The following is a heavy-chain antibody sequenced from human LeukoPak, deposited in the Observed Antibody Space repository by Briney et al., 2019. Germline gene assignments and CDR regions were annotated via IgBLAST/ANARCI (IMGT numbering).Heavy chain of an antibody. CDR3: ARDVGATLAFDI. CDR2: IYSGGST. V-gene: IGHV3-53*01. Sequence: GGSLRLSCAGSGFTFNNYPISWVRQTPGKGLEWVSVIYSGGSTYYADSVKGRFTISRDNSKNTLYLQMNSLRAEDTAVYYCARDVGATLAFDIWGQGTMVTVSS. J-gene: IGHJ3*02. CDR1: GFTFNNYP.